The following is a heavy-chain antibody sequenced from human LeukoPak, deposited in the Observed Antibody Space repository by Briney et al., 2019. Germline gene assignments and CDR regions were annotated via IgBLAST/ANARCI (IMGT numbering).Heavy chain of an antibody. Sequence: PSETLSLTCAVSGGSISSSNWWSWVRPPPGKGLEWIGEIYHSGSTNYNPSLKSRGNITVDKSKNQFSLKLSSVTAADTAVYYCASHNRYYYDNSGYCDHWGQGTLVTVSS. CDR1: GGSISSSNW. D-gene: IGHD3-22*01. CDR3: ASHNRYYYDNSGYCDH. V-gene: IGHV4-4*02. J-gene: IGHJ4*02. CDR2: IYHSGST.